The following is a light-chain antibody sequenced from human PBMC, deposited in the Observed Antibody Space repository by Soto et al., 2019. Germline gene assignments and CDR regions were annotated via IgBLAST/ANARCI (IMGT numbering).Light chain of an antibody. Sequence: EIVMTQSPATLSVSPGEGATLSCRASQSVSSSLAWYQQKPGQAPRLLIYGASTRATGIPARFSGSGSGTEFTLTITSLQSEDFAVYYCQQYNNWPPLTFGGGTKVEIK. CDR2: GAS. V-gene: IGKV3-15*01. CDR1: QSVSSS. J-gene: IGKJ4*01. CDR3: QQYNNWPPLT.